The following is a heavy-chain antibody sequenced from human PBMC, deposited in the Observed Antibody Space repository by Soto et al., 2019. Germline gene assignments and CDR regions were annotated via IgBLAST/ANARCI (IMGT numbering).Heavy chain of an antibody. J-gene: IGHJ4*02. V-gene: IGHV1-69*13. D-gene: IGHD5-18*01. CDR1: GGTFSSYA. CDR2: IIPIFGTA. CDR3: ASSSRRLGGYSYGYYFDY. Sequence: GASVKVSCKASGGTFSSYAISWVRQAPGQGLEWMGGIIPIFGTANYAQKFQGRVTITADESTSTAYMELSSLRSEDTAVYYCASSSRRLGGYSYGYYFDYWGQGTLVTVSS.